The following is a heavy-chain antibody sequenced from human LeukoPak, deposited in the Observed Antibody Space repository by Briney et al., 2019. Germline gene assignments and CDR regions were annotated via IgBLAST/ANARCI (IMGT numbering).Heavy chain of an antibody. CDR1: GFSFSSYS. D-gene: IGHD6-6*01. V-gene: IGHV3-48*01. Sequence: PGGSLRLSCAASGFSFSSYSMNWVRRAPGKGLEWVSFISGSSSSIDYADSVKGRFTISRDNGKNSLFLHMNSLRAEDTAVYYCARKNTTSSEDYWGQGTLVTVSS. CDR3: ARKNTTSSEDY. J-gene: IGHJ4*02. CDR2: ISGSSSSI.